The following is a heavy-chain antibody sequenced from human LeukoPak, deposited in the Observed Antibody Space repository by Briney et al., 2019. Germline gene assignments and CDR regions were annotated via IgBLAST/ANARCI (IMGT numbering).Heavy chain of an antibody. V-gene: IGHV3-48*01. CDR2: ISSSSSTI. CDR3: ARDRVIVGATYFDY. J-gene: IGHJ4*02. CDR1: GFTFSSYS. D-gene: IGHD1-26*01. Sequence: GGSLRLSCAASGFTFSSYSMNWVRQAPGKGLEWVSYISSSSSTIYYADSVKGRFTISRDNAKNSLYLQMNSLRAEDTAVYYCARDRVIVGATYFDYWGQGTLVTVSS.